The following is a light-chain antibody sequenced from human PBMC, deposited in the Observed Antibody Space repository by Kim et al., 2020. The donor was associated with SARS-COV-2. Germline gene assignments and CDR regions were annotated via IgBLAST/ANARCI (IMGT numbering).Light chain of an antibody. Sequence: QRVTISCTGSSSNMGSGFDVHWYQLLPRTAPKLLIYSNTNRPSGVPDRFSGSKSGTSASLAITGLQAEDEANYYCQSYDSSLTGWVFGGGTQLTVL. CDR2: SNT. CDR3: QSYDSSLTGWV. CDR1: SSNMGSGFD. J-gene: IGLJ3*02. V-gene: IGLV1-40*01.